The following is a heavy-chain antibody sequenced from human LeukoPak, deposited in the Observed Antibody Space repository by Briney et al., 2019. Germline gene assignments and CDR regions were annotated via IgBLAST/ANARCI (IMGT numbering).Heavy chain of an antibody. CDR2: IGHDGSKI. Sequence: AGGSLRLSCAASGFSFSTFGMHWVSQAPGKGLEWVAFIGHDGSKIYYADSVQGRFTISRDNSKNTLYLEMNSLSGEDTALYYCAKDHVTWGNRYFDHWGQGTLGTVSS. D-gene: IGHD3-16*01. CDR3: AKDHVTWGNRYFDH. J-gene: IGHJ4*02. V-gene: IGHV3-30*02. CDR1: GFSFSTFG.